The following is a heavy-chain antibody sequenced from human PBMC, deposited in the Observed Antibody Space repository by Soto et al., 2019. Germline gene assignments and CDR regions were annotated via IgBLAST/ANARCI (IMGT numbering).Heavy chain of an antibody. CDR2: IIPIFGSP. Sequence: QVQLVQSGAEVKKPGSSVKVSCKASGGKFSSYGISWVRQAPGEGLEWMGGIIPIFGSPSYAQKFQGRDTITEDDSKSTAYMELSSLRSEDTAVYYCARTMYYWGSGSLGNYYYGMDVWGKGTTVTVST. D-gene: IGHD3-10*01. J-gene: IGHJ6*04. CDR3: ARTMYYWGSGSLGNYYYGMDV. V-gene: IGHV1-69*01. CDR1: GGKFSSYG.